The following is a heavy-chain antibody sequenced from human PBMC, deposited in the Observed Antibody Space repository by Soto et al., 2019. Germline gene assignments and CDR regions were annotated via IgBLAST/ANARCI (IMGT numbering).Heavy chain of an antibody. CDR3: ARAEDWGMDV. J-gene: IGHJ6*02. V-gene: IGHV4-61*01. CDR1: GGSVSSGSYY. CDR2: IYYSGST. Sequence: QVQLQESGPGLVKPSETLSLTCTVSGGSVSSGSYYWSWIRQPPGKGLEWIGYIYYSGSTNYNPSLKSRVTLSVDTSQNQFSLKLSSVTAADTAVYYCARAEDWGMDVWGQGTTVTVSS. D-gene: IGHD2-15*01.